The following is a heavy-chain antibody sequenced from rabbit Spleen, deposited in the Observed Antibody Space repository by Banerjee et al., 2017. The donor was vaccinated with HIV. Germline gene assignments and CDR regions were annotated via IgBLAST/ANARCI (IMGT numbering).Heavy chain of an antibody. Sequence: QEQLVESGGGLVKPEGSLTLTCKASGVSFSDKDVMCWVRRAPGKGLEWIACINIVTGKSVYASWAKGRFIMSRTSSTTVTLQMTSLTAADTATYFCGRGSATMTMVITGYYLNLWGPGTLVTVS. J-gene: IGHJ4*01. CDR2: INIVTGKS. V-gene: IGHV1S45*01. CDR3: GRGSATMTMVITGYYLNL. D-gene: IGHD2-1*01. CDR1: GVSFSDKDV.